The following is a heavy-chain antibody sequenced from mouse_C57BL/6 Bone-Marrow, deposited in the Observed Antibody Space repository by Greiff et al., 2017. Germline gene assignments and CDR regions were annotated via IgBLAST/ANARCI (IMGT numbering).Heavy chain of an antibody. J-gene: IGHJ3*01. D-gene: IGHD1-1*02. CDR1: GFSLTSYG. Sequence: QVQLQQSGPGLVQPSQSLSITCTVSGFSLTSYGVHWVRQSPGKGLEWLGVIWSGGSTDYNAAFISRLSISKDNSKSQVFFKMNSLQADDTAIYYCAAIWSRFAYWGQGTLVTVSA. V-gene: IGHV2-2*01. CDR3: AAIWSRFAY. CDR2: IWSGGST.